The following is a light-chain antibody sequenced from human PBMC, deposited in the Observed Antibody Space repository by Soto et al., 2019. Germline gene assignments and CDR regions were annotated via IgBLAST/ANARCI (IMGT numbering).Light chain of an antibody. Sequence: QTVVTQSPSASASLGASVKLTCTLSSGHSSYAIAWHQKQPGKGPRYLMDLNNDGSHTKGDGIPDRFSGSSSGADRYLIISSLQSEDEADYYCQVWDSSTDQNVVFGGGTKLTVL. CDR2: LNNDGSH. J-gene: IGLJ2*01. CDR3: QVWDSSTDQNVV. V-gene: IGLV4-69*01. CDR1: SGHSSYA.